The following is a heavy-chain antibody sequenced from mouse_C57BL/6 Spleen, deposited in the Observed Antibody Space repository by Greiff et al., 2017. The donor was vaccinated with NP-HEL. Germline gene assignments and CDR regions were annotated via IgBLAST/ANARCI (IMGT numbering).Heavy chain of an antibody. Sequence: VQLQQSGPVLVKPGASVKMSCKASGYTFTDYYMNWVKQSHGKSLEWIGVINPYNGGTSYNQKFKGKATLTVDKSSSTAYMELNSLTSEDSAVYYCAKDYYGSSYPFDWGQGTTLTVSS. CDR2: INPYNGGT. J-gene: IGHJ2*01. V-gene: IGHV1-19*01. CDR3: AKDYYGSSYPFD. D-gene: IGHD1-1*01. CDR1: GYTFTDYY.